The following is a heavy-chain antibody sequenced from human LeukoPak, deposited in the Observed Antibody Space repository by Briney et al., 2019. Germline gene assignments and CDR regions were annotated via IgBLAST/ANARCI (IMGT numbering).Heavy chain of an antibody. CDR1: GFTFGKYW. V-gene: IGHV3-23*01. CDR3: AKPSYGDYDVGFDY. CDR2: ISGSGGST. Sequence: GGSLRLSCVAPGFTFGKYWMSWVRQAPGKGLEWVSAISGSGGSTYYADSVKGRFTISRDNSKNTLYLQMNSLRAEDTAVYYCAKPSYGDYDVGFDYWGQGTLVTVSS. J-gene: IGHJ4*02. D-gene: IGHD4-17*01.